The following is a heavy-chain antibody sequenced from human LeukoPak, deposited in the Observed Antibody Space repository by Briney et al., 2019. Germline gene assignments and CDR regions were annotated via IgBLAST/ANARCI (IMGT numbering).Heavy chain of an antibody. CDR3: AKEGGYSYGSFDY. CDR1: GFTFSSYG. V-gene: IGHV3-30*18. J-gene: IGHJ4*02. D-gene: IGHD5-18*01. CDR2: ISYDGSNK. Sequence: GGSLRPSCAASGFTFSSYGMHWVRQAPGKGLEWVAVISYDGSNKYYADSVKGRFTISRDNSKNTLYLQMNSLRAEDTAVYYCAKEGGYSYGSFDYWGQGTLVTVSS.